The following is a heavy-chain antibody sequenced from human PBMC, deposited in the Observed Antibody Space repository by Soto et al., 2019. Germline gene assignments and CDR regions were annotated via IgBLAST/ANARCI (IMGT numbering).Heavy chain of an antibody. J-gene: IGHJ5*02. D-gene: IGHD2-2*01. Sequence: ASVKVSCKASGYTFTSYGISWVRQAPGQGLEWMGWISAYNGNTNYAQKLQGRVTMTTDTSTSTAYMELRSLRSDDTAVYYCARESGCSSTSCYYWESRHNWFDPWGQGTLVTVSS. CDR3: ARESGCSSTSCYYWESRHNWFDP. V-gene: IGHV1-18*01. CDR2: ISAYNGNT. CDR1: GYTFTSYG.